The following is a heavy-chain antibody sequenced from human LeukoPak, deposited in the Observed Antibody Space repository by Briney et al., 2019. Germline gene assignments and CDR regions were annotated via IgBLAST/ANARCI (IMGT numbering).Heavy chain of an antibody. CDR1: GFTFSSYA. CDR2: IWYDGSNK. Sequence: GGSLRLSCAASGFTFSSYAMHWVRQAPGKGLEWVAVIWYDGSNKYYADSVKGRFTISRDNSKNTLYLQMNSLRAEDTAVYYCARDYSAYSSGWYDYYGMDVWGQGTTVTVSS. J-gene: IGHJ6*02. CDR3: ARDYSAYSSGWYDYYGMDV. D-gene: IGHD6-19*01. V-gene: IGHV3-33*08.